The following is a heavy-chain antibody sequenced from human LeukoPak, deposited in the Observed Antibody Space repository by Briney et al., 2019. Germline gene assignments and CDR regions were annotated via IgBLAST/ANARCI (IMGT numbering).Heavy chain of an antibody. CDR3: VRAFDS. CDR2: IEQDGTKK. CDR1: GLTFSTHW. Sequence: GGPLRLSCAASGLTFSTHWMSWVRHAPEKGLEWVATIEQDGTKKYYAHSVKGPLNTYTHNAKTSLCLQMNSLRADDAAVYYCVRAFDSWGQAILVTASS. J-gene: IGHJ4*02. V-gene: IGHV3-7*01.